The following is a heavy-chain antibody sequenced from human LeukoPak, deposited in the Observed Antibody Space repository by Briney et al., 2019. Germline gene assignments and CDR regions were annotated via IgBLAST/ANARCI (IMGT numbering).Heavy chain of an antibody. V-gene: IGHV4-59*08. D-gene: IGHD6-19*01. CDR1: GGSISSYY. CDR2: IYYSGST. J-gene: IGHJ4*02. CDR3: ARQRAVAGQSYFDH. Sequence: SETLSLTCTVSGGSISSYYWSWIRQPPGKGLEWIGYIYYSGSTNYNPSLKSRVTISVDTSKNQFSLKLSSVTAADTAVYYCARQRAVAGQSYFDHWPGNPGHRLL.